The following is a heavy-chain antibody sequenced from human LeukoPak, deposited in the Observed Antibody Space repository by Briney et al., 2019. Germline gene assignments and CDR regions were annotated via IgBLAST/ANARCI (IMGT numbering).Heavy chain of an antibody. Sequence: GESLKISCKGSGYSFTSYWIGWVRQMPGKGLEWMGIIYPGDSDTRYSPSFQGQVTISADKSISTAYLQWSSLKASDTAMYYCARPSRYYYDSNGFLDAFDIWGQGTMVTVSS. D-gene: IGHD3-22*01. CDR2: IYPGDSDT. J-gene: IGHJ3*02. V-gene: IGHV5-51*01. CDR1: GYSFTSYW. CDR3: ARPSRYYYDSNGFLDAFDI.